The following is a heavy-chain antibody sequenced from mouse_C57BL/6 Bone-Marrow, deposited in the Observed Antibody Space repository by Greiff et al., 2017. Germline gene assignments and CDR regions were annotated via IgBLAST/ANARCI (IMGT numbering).Heavy chain of an antibody. Sequence: EVQLVESGPGLVKPSQSLSLTCSVTGYSITSGYYWNWIRQFPGNKLEWMGYISYDGSNNYNPSLKNRISITRDTSKNQFFLQLNSVTTEDTATYYGARDSSGYGFAYWGQGTLVTVSA. V-gene: IGHV3-6*01. CDR2: ISYDGSN. D-gene: IGHD3-2*02. J-gene: IGHJ3*01. CDR1: GYSITSGYY. CDR3: ARDSSGYGFAY.